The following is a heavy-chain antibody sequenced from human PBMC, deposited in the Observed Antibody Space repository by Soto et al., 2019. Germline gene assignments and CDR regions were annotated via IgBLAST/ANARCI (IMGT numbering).Heavy chain of an antibody. CDR1: GGSLTGYY. CDR3: ARGQEGIVATH. J-gene: IGHJ4*02. V-gene: IGHV4-34*01. D-gene: IGHD5-12*01. Sequence: QVQLQQWGAGLLEPSETLSLTCAVNGGSLTGYYWSWIRQPPGKGLEGIGEIKDGGSTNYSPSLRGRATISSDTSNNQFSLKLNSVTAADTAVYYCARGQEGIVATHWDQGALVTVSS. CDR2: IKDGGST.